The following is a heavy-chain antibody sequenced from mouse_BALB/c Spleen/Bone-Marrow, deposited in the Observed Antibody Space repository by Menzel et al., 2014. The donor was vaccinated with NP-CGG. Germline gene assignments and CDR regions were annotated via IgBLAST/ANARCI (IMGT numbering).Heavy chain of an antibody. V-gene: IGHV2-6-7*01. CDR1: GYSLTGYG. J-gene: IGHJ4*01. Sequence: QVQLKQSGPGLVAPSQSLSITCTVSGYSLTGYGVNWVRQPPGKGLEWLGLIWGDGRTDYNSALKSRLSVSKDNSKSQVFLKMNSLQTDDTARYYCGSNIYALDYWGQGTSVTVSS. CDR2: IWGDGRT. CDR3: GSNIYALDY.